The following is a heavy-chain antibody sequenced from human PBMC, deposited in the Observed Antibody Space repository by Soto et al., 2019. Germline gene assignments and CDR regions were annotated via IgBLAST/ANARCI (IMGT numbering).Heavy chain of an antibody. D-gene: IGHD1-7*01. Sequence: GASVKVSCKASGYTFTSYGISWVRQAPGQGLEWMGWISAYNGNTNYAQKLQGRVTMTTDTSTSTAYMGLRSLRSDDTAVYYCARVVWNYGLAYYYYMDVWGKGTTVNGSS. CDR2: ISAYNGNT. CDR1: GYTFTSYG. V-gene: IGHV1-18*01. CDR3: ARVVWNYGLAYYYYMDV. J-gene: IGHJ6*03.